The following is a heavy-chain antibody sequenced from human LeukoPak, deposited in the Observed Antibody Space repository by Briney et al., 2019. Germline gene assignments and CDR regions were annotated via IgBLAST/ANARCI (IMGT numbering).Heavy chain of an antibody. V-gene: IGHV3-48*04. J-gene: IGHJ4*02. CDR2: ISSGSTTI. CDR3: ARMWGSSWSYFDY. D-gene: IGHD6-13*01. CDR1: GFTFSSYS. Sequence: PGGSLRLSCAASGFTFSSYSMNWLRQAPGKGLEWGSYISSGSTTIYYADSVKGRFTISRDSAKNSLYLQMTSLRAEDTAVYFCARMWGSSWSYFDYWGQGTLVTVSS.